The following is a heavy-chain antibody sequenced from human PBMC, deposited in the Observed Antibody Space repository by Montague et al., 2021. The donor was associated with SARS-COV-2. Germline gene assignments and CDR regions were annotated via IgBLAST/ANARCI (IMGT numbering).Heavy chain of an antibody. CDR3: ARGFRSVVPAFLGVAFYYYFDMDV. D-gene: IGHD2-2*01. Sequence: SETLSLTCAVYGGSFSGYYWSWIRQPPGKGLEWIGEINHSGSTNYNPSLKSRVTISVDTSKNQFSLKPSSVTAADTAVYFCARGFRSVVPAFLGVAFYYYFDMDVWGQGTTVTVSS. CDR2: INHSGST. J-gene: IGHJ6*02. CDR1: GGSFSGYY. V-gene: IGHV4-34*01.